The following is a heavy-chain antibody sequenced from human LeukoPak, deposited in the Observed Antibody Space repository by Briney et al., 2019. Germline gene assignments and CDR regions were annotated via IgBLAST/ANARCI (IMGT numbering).Heavy chain of an antibody. CDR3: ARVATIRTVLLGYFDY. CDR2: IYYSGST. CDR1: GDFITAYY. V-gene: IGHV4-59*01. D-gene: IGHD5-24*01. Sequence: SSETLSLTCTVSGDFITAYYWSWIRQPPGKGLEWIGYIYYSGSTNYNPSLKSRVTISVDTSKNQFSLKLSSVTAADTAVYYCARVATIRTVLLGYFDYWGQGTLVTVSS. J-gene: IGHJ4*02.